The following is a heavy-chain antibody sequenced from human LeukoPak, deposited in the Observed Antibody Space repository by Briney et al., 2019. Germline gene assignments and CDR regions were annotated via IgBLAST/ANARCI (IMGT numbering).Heavy chain of an antibody. J-gene: IGHJ4*02. D-gene: IGHD4-23*01. Sequence: LETLSLTCTVSGGSVSSGSHYWSWIRQPPGKGLEWLGYIYYTGITNYNPSLKSRVTISVDMSKNQFSLKLSSVTAADTAVYYCARHYGGNSPFDYWGQGTLVTVSS. CDR1: GGSVSSGSHY. V-gene: IGHV4-61*01. CDR2: IYYTGIT. CDR3: ARHYGGNSPFDY.